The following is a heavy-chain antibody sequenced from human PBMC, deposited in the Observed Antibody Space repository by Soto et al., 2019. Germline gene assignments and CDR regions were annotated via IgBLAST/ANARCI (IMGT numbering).Heavy chain of an antibody. CDR2: ISGSGGST. J-gene: IGHJ6*02. V-gene: IGHV3-23*01. CDR1: GFTFSSYA. D-gene: IGHD3-22*01. CDR3: AANRGYNYYYGMDV. Sequence: EVQLLESGGGLVQPGGSLRLSCAASGFTFSSYAMSWVRQAPGKGLEWVSAISGSGGSTYYADSVKGRFTISRDNSKNTLYQQMNSLRAEDTAVYYCAANRGYNYYYGMDVWGQGTTVTVSS.